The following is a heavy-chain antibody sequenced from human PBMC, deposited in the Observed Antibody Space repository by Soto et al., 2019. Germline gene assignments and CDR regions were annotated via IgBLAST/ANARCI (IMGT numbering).Heavy chain of an antibody. Sequence: SETLSLTCTVSGGSISSSSCYWGWIRQPPGKGLEWIGSIYYSGSTYYNPSLKSRVTISVDTSKNQFSLKLSSVTAADTAVYYCARPSPRYCSGGSCLEFPDAFDIWGQGTMVTVSS. V-gene: IGHV4-39*01. D-gene: IGHD2-15*01. CDR1: GGSISSSSCY. CDR3: ARPSPRYCSGGSCLEFPDAFDI. J-gene: IGHJ3*02. CDR2: IYYSGST.